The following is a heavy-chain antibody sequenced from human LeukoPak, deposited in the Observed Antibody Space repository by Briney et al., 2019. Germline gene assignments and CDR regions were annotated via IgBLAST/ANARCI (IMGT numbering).Heavy chain of an antibody. D-gene: IGHD2-2*01. V-gene: IGHV3-21*01. CDR3: ARSTPRDVTAFDI. CDR1: GFTFSSYS. Sequence: GGALRLSCAASGFTFSSYSMNWVRQAPGKGLEGVSSISSSSSYIYYADSVKGRFTISRDNAKSSLYLQMNSLRAEDTAVYYCARSTPRDVTAFDISGQETMGTVSS. J-gene: IGHJ3*02. CDR2: ISSSSSYI.